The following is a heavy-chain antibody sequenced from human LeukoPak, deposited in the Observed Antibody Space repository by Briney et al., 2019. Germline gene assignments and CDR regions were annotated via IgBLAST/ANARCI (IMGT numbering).Heavy chain of an antibody. CDR2: ISSSGTTV. Sequence: PGGSLRLSCAASGFTFSTYTMNWVRQTPGKGLEWVSTISSSGTTVHCADSVKGRFSISRDNAKDSLYLQMNSLRDEDAAVYYCARDGLYTAHFDYWGQGTLVTVSS. J-gene: IGHJ4*02. D-gene: IGHD2-15*01. V-gene: IGHV3-48*02. CDR3: ARDGLYTAHFDY. CDR1: GFTFSTYT.